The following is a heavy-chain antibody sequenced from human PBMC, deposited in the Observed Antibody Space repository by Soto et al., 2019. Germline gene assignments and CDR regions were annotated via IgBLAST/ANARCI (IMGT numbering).Heavy chain of an antibody. J-gene: IGHJ1*01. CDR2: INTGNGNT. D-gene: IGHD5-18*01. Sequence: QVQLVQSGAEVKKPGDSLKVSCKAVGYSFSHYAMHWVRQAPGQRPEWMGWINTGNGNTKYSEKLQDRVTITRDTSGRRFYRGGRSLRFEDTFIFYGARGGLITALVGVCNFWGQGPLVTV. V-gene: IGHV1-3*04. CDR3: ARGGLITALVGVCNF. CDR1: GYSFSHYA.